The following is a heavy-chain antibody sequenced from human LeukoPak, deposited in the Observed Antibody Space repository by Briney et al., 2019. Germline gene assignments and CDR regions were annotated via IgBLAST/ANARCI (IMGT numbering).Heavy chain of an antibody. CDR3: ARERDSSGSIVWYFQH. V-gene: IGHV1-46*01. CDR1: GYTFTTYY. Sequence: ASVKVSCEASGYTFTTYYMHWVRQAPGQGLEWMGIINPSGGSTSYAQKFQGRVTMTRDTSTSTVYMELSSLRSEDTAVYYCARERDSSGSIVWYFQHWGQGTLVTVSS. CDR2: INPSGGST. D-gene: IGHD6-19*01. J-gene: IGHJ1*01.